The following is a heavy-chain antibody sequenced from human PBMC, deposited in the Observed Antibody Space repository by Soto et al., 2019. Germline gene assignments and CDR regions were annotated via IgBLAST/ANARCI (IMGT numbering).Heavy chain of an antibody. D-gene: IGHD3-22*01. CDR1: SGSISDDHW. CDR2: IHHSGRT. CDR3: ARDTTYYDSSGSLDY. J-gene: IGHJ4*02. V-gene: IGHV4-4*02. Sequence: SSETLSLTCAVSSGSISDDHWWSWVRQSPGKGLEWIGEIHHSGRTTYNPSLKSRVTISVDKSKNQFFLTLNSVTAEDTAVYYCARDTTYYDSSGSLDYWGQGTLVTVSS.